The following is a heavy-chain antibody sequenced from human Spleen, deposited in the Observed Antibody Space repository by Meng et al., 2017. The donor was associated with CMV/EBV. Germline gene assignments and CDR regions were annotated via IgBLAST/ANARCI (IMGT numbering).Heavy chain of an antibody. V-gene: IGHV1-69*10. J-gene: IGHJ3*02. CDR2: IIPILGIA. CDR1: GGTFSSYA. CDR3: ATTKGYCSSTSCRWAFDI. D-gene: IGHD2-2*01. Sequence: SVKVSCKASGGTFSSYAISWVRQAPGQGLEWMGGIIPILGIANCAQKFQGRVTITADKSTSTAYMELSSLRSEDTAVYYCATTKGYCSSTSCRWAFDIWGQGTMVTVS.